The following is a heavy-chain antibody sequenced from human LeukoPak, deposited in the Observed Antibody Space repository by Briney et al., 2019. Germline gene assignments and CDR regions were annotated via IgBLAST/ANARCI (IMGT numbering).Heavy chain of an antibody. J-gene: IGHJ6*04. Sequence: SETLSLTCTVSGGSVSSGSYYWTWIRQPPGKGLEWIGYIYYSGGTNYNPPLKSRVIISVDTSKNQFSLKLSSVTAADTAVYYCARAIRMVRGVIPFYYGMDVWGKGTTVTVSS. CDR3: ARAIRMVRGVIPFYYGMDV. D-gene: IGHD3-10*01. CDR1: GGSVSSGSYY. V-gene: IGHV4-61*01. CDR2: IYYSGGT.